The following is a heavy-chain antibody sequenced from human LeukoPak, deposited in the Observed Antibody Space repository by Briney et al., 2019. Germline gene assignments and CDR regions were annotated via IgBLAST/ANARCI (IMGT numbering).Heavy chain of an antibody. CDR2: ISYDGSNK. D-gene: IGHD3-10*01. V-gene: IGHV3-30*18. J-gene: IGHJ2*01. CDR1: GFTFSGYG. CDR3: AKEGLWFGELLYNWYFDL. Sequence: PGGSLRLSCAASGFTFSGYGMHWVRQAPGKGLEWVAVISYDGSNKYYADSVKGQFTISRDNSKNTLYLQMNSLRAEDTAVYYCAKEGLWFGELLYNWYFDLWGRGTLVTVSS.